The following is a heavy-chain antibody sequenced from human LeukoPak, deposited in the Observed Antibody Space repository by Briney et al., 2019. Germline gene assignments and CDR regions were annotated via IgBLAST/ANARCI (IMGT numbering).Heavy chain of an antibody. Sequence: GVSLRLSCAASGFTFTSYSMNLVRQAPGKGLEWVSSISSSSSYIHYADSGKVRITLSRDNTKNSLYLKMSSMRAEDTAVYYCARGYCSGGNCYSTDYWGQGTLVTVSS. CDR3: ARGYCSGGNCYSTDY. J-gene: IGHJ4*02. CDR1: GFTFTSYS. D-gene: IGHD2-15*01. CDR2: ISSSSSYI. V-gene: IGHV3-21*01.